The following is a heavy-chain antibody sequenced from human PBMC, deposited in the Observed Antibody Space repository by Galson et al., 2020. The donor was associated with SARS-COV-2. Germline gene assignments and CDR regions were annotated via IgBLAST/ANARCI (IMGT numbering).Heavy chain of an antibody. CDR2: IYHNGET. Sequence: ASETLSLTCTVSGDSVTNYFWSWIRQSPGKGLEWIGYIYHNGETNYNPSLRSRVTMSVDTSRNQFSLRLNSVTAEDTAVYYCARGSLGWFDPRGQGSLVTVSS. V-gene: IGHV4-59*02. CDR1: GDSVTNYF. J-gene: IGHJ5*02. CDR3: ARGSLGWFDP.